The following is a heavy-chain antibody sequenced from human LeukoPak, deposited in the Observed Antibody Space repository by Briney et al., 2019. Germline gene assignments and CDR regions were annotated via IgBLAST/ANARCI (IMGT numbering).Heavy chain of an antibody. Sequence: PSETLSLTCTVSGYSISSGYYWGWIRPPPGKGLEWIGSIYHSGSTYYNPSLKSRVTISVDTSKNQFSLKLSSVTAADTAVYYCARAPFPYYFDYWGQGTLVTVSS. D-gene: IGHD2/OR15-2a*01. J-gene: IGHJ4*02. CDR2: IYHSGST. CDR3: ARAPFPYYFDY. V-gene: IGHV4-38-2*02. CDR1: GYSISSGYY.